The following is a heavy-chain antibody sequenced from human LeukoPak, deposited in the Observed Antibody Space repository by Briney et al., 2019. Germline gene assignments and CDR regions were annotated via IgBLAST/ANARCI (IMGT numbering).Heavy chain of an antibody. CDR2: IYYTGST. D-gene: IGHD3-3*01. J-gene: IGHJ3*02. V-gene: IGHV4-59*01. Sequence: SETLSLTCTVSGGSISSYHWSWIRQPPGKGLEWIGYIYYTGSTSYNPSLKSRVTISVDTSKNQFSLKLSSVTAADTAVYYCAREISDFWSGPRGADIWGRGTMVTVSP. CDR3: AREISDFWSGPRGADI. CDR1: GGSISSYH.